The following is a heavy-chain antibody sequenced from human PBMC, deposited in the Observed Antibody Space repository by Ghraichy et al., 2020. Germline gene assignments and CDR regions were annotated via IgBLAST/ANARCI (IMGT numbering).Heavy chain of an antibody. V-gene: IGHV3-11*05. CDR1: GFRFSDYY. CDR3: ARDRHFEAVLYNGLDV. CDR2: MSGSTSFR. D-gene: IGHD3-9*01. Sequence: GGSLRLSCAASGFRFSDYYMAWIRQTPGKGLEWLSYMSGSTSFRAYADSVKGRFTISSDNAQNLVYLQMNSLTAEDTAIDYCARDRHFEAVLYNGLDVWGRGTMVTVSS. J-gene: IGHJ6*02.